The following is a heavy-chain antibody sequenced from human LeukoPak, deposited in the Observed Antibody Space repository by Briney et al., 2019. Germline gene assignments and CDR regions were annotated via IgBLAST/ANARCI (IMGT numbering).Heavy chain of an antibody. Sequence: SETLSLTYTVSGGSISSYYWSWIRQPPGKGLEWIGYIYYSGSTNYNPSLKSRVTISVDTSKNQFSLKLSSVTAADTAVYYCARKQWPGNPLFWGQGTLVTVSS. V-gene: IGHV4-59*12. D-gene: IGHD6-19*01. J-gene: IGHJ4*02. CDR3: ARKQWPGNPLF. CDR1: GGSISSYY. CDR2: IYYSGST.